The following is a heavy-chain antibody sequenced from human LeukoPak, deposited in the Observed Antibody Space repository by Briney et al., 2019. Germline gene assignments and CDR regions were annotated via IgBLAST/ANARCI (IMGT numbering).Heavy chain of an antibody. D-gene: IGHD4-11*01. V-gene: IGHV3-74*01. J-gene: IGHJ4*02. CDR2: INVEGSRT. CDR1: GFSFSSHA. CDR3: ARSMSGSNDF. Sequence: PGGSLRLSCAASGFSFSSHAMSWVRQAPGKGLEWVSRINVEGSRTDYADSVRGRFTISRDNAKNTVYLQMNSLTAEDTAVYYCARSMSGSNDFWGQGTLVTVSS.